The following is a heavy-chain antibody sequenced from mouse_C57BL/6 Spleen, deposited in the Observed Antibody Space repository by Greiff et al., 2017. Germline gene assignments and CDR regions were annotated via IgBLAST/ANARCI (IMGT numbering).Heavy chain of an antibody. Sequence: VQLQQSGAELVRPGTSVKVSCKASGYAFTNYLIEWVKQRPGQGLEWIGVINPGSGGTNYNEKFKGKATLTADKSSSTAYMQLSSLTSEDSAVYFCARGRSSGSMDYWGQGTSVTVSS. J-gene: IGHJ4*01. V-gene: IGHV1-54*01. CDR3: ARGRSSGSMDY. CDR1: GYAFTNYL. CDR2: INPGSGGT. D-gene: IGHD3-2*02.